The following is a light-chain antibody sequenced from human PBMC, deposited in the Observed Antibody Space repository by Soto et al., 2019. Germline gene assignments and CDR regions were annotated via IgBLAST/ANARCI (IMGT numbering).Light chain of an antibody. CDR3: SSYAGSSTV. J-gene: IGLJ1*01. V-gene: IGLV2-8*01. Sequence: QSALTQPPSASGSPGQSVAISCTGTSSDVGGGNYVSWYQQHPGKAPKLMIYEVNKRPSGVPDRFSGSKSGNTASLTVSGLQAEDDADYYSSSYAGSSTVFGTGTKLTVL. CDR1: SSDVGGGNY. CDR2: EVN.